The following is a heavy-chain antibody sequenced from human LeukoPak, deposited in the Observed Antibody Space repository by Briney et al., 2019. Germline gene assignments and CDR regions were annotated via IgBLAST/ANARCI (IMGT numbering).Heavy chain of an antibody. J-gene: IGHJ4*02. CDR2: ISYDGSNK. CDR3: AKSHHYDSSSYLLGY. CDR1: GFTFSSYG. V-gene: IGHV3-30*18. Sequence: PGGSLRLSCAASGFTFSSYGMHWVRQAPGKGLEWVAVISYDGSNKYYADSVKGRFTIPRDNSKNTLYLQMNSLRAEDTAVYYCAKSHHYDSSSYLLGYWGQGTLVTVSS. D-gene: IGHD3-22*01.